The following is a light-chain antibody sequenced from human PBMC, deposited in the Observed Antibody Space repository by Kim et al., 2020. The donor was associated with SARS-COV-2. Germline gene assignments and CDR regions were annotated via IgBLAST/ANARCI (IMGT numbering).Light chain of an antibody. Sequence: SVSPGERAPLSCWASQSVPRNSLAWYQQKPGQPPRLLIYAASHRAIGIPDRFSGSGSGTDFTLPISRLEPEDFAMYYCQQYGSASDFGQGTKLEI. CDR1: QSVPRNS. V-gene: IGKV3-20*01. J-gene: IGKJ2*01. CDR2: AAS. CDR3: QQYGSASD.